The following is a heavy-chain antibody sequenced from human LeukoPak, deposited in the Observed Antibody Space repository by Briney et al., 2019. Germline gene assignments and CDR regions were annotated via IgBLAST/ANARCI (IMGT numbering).Heavy chain of an antibody. CDR3: ARDGGYSSSWPYYYYGMDV. J-gene: IGHJ6*02. CDR1: GGSLSGYY. V-gene: IGHV4-59*01. Sequence: SETLSLTCAVYGGSLSGYYWSWIRQPPGKGLEWIGYIYYSGSTNYNPSLKSRVTISVDTSKNQFSLKLSSVTAADTAVYYCARDGGYSSSWPYYYYGMDVWGQGTAVTVSS. D-gene: IGHD6-13*01. CDR2: IYYSGST.